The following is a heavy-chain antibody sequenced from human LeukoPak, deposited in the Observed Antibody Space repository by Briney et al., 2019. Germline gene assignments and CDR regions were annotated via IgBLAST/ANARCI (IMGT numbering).Heavy chain of an antibody. D-gene: IGHD3-22*01. V-gene: IGHV1-46*01. Sequence: ASVKVSCKASGYTFTSFALGWVRQAPGHGLEWMGIINPSGGSTSYAQKFQGRVTMTRDTSTSTVYMELSSLRSEDTAVYYCARAGPRSDSSGYYYDYDYWGQGTLVTVSS. CDR1: GYTFTSFA. CDR2: INPSGGST. J-gene: IGHJ4*02. CDR3: ARAGPRSDSSGYYYDYDY.